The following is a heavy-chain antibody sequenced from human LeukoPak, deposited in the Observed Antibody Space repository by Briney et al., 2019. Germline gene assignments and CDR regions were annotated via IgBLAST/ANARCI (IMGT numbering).Heavy chain of an antibody. CDR3: ARHYYYSSGYYYPIDY. J-gene: IGHJ4*02. V-gene: IGHV5-51*01. D-gene: IGHD3-22*01. CDR1: GYSFTSYW. CDR2: ICPGDSGT. Sequence: GESLKISCKGSGYSFTSYWIGWVRQMPGKGLEWMGIICPGDSGTRYSPSFQGQVTISADKSISTAYLQWSSLKASDTAMYYCARHYYYSSGYYYPIDYWGQGTLVTVSS.